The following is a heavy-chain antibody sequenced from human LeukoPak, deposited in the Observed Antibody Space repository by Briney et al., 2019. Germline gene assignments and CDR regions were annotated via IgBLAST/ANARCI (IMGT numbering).Heavy chain of an antibody. CDR1: GFTFSSYS. J-gene: IGHJ6*03. CDR2: ISTSSSYI. D-gene: IGHD3-22*01. Sequence: GGSLRLSCAASGFTFSSYSMNWVRQAPGKGLEWVSSISTSSSYIHYADSVKGRFTISRDNSKNTLYLQMNSLRAEDTAVYYCAKWRYYYDSSGPYYMDVWGKGTTVTISS. CDR3: AKWRYYYDSSGPYYMDV. V-gene: IGHV3-21*04.